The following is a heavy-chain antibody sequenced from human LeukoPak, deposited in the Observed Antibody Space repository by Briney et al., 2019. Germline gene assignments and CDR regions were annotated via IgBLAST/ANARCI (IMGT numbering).Heavy chain of an antibody. CDR2: IYHSGSI. Sequence: SGTLSLTCAVSGGSISSSNCWSWVRQPPGKGLEWIGEIYHSGSINYNPSLKSRVTISVDTSKNQFSLKLSSVTAADTAVYYCATSSGPIWYFDLWGRGTLVTVSS. CDR1: GGSISSSNC. J-gene: IGHJ2*01. D-gene: IGHD2-15*01. CDR3: ATSSGPIWYFDL. V-gene: IGHV4-4*02.